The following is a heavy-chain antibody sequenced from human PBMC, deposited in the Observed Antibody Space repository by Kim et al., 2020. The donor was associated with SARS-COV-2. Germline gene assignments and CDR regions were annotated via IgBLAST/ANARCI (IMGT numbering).Heavy chain of an antibody. D-gene: IGHD3-10*01. CDR1: GFTFDDYA. J-gene: IGHJ6*02. CDR3: AKDIPPRGYYYGSGSAEDGMDV. CDR2: ISGDGGST. V-gene: IGHV3-43*02. Sequence: GGSLRLSCAASGFTFDDYAMHWVRQAPGKGLEWVSLISGDGGSTYYADSVKGRFTISRDNSKNSLYLQMTSLRTEDTALYYCAKDIPPRGYYYGSGSAEDGMDVWGQGTTVTVSS.